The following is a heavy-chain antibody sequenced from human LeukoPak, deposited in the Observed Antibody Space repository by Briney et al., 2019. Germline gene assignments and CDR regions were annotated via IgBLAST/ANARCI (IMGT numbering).Heavy chain of an antibody. CDR3: ARRDSGSYYGLDY. Sequence: SETLSPTXAVSGYSISSGYYWGWIRQPPGKGLEWIGSIYHSGSTYYNPSLKSRVTISVDTSKNQFSLKLSSVTAADTAVYYCARRDSGSYYGLDYWGQGTLVTVSS. CDR2: IYHSGST. D-gene: IGHD1-26*01. CDR1: GYSISSGYY. V-gene: IGHV4-38-2*01. J-gene: IGHJ4*02.